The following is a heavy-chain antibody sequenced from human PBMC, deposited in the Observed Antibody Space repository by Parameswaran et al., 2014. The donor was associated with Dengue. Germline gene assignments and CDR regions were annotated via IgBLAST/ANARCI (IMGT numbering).Heavy chain of an antibody. CDR2: IYTSGST. Sequence: RWIRQPPGKGLERIGRIYTSGSTNYNPSLKSRVTISVDTSKNQFSLKLSSVTAADTAVYYCAGSSGGDYYYYYGMDVWGQGDHGHRLL. D-gene: IGHD6-13*01. J-gene: IGHJ6*02. V-gene: IGHV4-61*02. CDR3: AGSSGGDYYYYYGMDV.